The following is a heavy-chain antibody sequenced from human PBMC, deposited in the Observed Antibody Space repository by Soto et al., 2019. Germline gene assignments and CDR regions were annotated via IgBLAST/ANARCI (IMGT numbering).Heavy chain of an antibody. V-gene: IGHV4-59*08. CDR1: GGSISRYY. CDR2: IYYAGST. Sequence: SETLSLTCTVSGGSISRYYWSWIRQPPGKGLEWIGSIYYAGSTNYNPSLKGRLTISVDTSKNQFSLNLTSVTAADTAMYYCARPKTIGAAAGKGWFDPWGQGTLVTVSS. J-gene: IGHJ5*02. D-gene: IGHD6-13*01. CDR3: ARPKTIGAAAGKGWFDP.